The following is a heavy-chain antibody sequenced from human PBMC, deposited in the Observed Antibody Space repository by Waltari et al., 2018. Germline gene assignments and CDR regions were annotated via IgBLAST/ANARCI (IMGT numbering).Heavy chain of an antibody. CDR2: FYAEGNP. V-gene: IGHV3-53*01. CDR3: ARAGLGSPLEWLRLFDS. D-gene: IGHD5-12*01. CDR1: GFTVSYNY. Sequence: EVRLVESGGGLIQPGGSLRLSCAASGFTVSYNYMSWVRQAPGKGLGWVSVFYAEGNPDYADAVKGRFTISRDDSKSTLYLAMRSLRVEDTAVYYCARAGLGSPLEWLRLFDSWGQGTLVTVSS. J-gene: IGHJ4*02.